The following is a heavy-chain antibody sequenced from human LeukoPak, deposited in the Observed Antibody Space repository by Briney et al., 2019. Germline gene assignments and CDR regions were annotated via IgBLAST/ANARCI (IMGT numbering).Heavy chain of an antibody. Sequence: GGSLRLSCEASGFTLNSYIMHWVRQAPGKGLEWVALISFDGRDKQYADSVKGRFTISKDNSKNTLYLQMNSLRAEDTAVYYCAKEVVVVPAACFDYWGQGTLVTVSS. CDR2: ISFDGRDK. CDR1: GFTLNSYI. J-gene: IGHJ4*02. V-gene: IGHV3-30*04. D-gene: IGHD2-2*01. CDR3: AKEVVVVPAACFDY.